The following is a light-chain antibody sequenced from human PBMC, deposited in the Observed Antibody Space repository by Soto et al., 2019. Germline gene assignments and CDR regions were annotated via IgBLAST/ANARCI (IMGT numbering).Light chain of an antibody. Sequence: IVLTQPPGTLSMSPGERDTLSCRASQSVRNSYVAWYQQKPGQAPRVLIYAASSRATGIPDRFSGSGSGTDFTLTISRLEPEDFAVYYCQQYSSSPLTFGGGTKV. CDR2: AAS. CDR3: QQYSSSPLT. CDR1: QSVRNSY. J-gene: IGKJ4*01. V-gene: IGKV3-20*01.